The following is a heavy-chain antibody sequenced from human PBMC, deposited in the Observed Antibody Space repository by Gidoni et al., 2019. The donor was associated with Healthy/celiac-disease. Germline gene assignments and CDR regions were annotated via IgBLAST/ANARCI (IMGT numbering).Heavy chain of an antibody. CDR3: APMGREAASSPEGTFDY. CDR1: GLALSSCGVG. CDR2: IYAGDDK. D-gene: IGHD6-13*01. J-gene: IGHJ4*02. V-gene: IGHV2-5*05. Sequence: QITLKGSGPTLVKPSQTTSVTCAFSGLALSSCGVGVGWVRQPPGKALEWLALIYAGDDKHYGPSLKSRLTITKDTSNNQIVFTMTNMLPVDTATYYCAPMGREAASSPEGTFDYWGQGTLVTVSS.